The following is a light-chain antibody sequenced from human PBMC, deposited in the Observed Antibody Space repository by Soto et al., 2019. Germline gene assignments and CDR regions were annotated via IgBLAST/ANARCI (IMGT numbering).Light chain of an antibody. Sequence: DIQMTQSPSSLSASVGDRVTITCRASQNIAIYLNWYQQKPGQAPKVLMYAASTLQSGVPSRFRGSGSGTDFTITITSLQPEDFATYYWQQSYINPTFGQGTRLEIK. CDR3: QQSYINPT. CDR2: AAS. V-gene: IGKV1-39*01. J-gene: IGKJ5*01. CDR1: QNIAIY.